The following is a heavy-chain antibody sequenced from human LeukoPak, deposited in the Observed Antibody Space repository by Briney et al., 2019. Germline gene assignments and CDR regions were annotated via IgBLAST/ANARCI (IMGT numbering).Heavy chain of an antibody. V-gene: IGHV3-48*03. Sequence: GGSLRLSCAASGFTFSSYEMNWVRQAPGKGLEWVSYISSRGSTIYYADSVKGRFTISRDNAKNSLYLQMNSLRAEGTAVYYCAREVDPGYFDYWGQGTLVTVSS. CDR2: ISSRGSTI. J-gene: IGHJ4*02. CDR3: AREVDPGYFDY. CDR1: GFTFSSYE. D-gene: IGHD5-12*01.